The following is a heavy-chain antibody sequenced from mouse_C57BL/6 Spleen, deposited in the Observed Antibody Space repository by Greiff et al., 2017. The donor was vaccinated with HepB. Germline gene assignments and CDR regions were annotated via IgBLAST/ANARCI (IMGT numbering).Heavy chain of an antibody. V-gene: IGHV5-9*01. D-gene: IGHD2-3*01. CDR3: ASYDGYYEGWFAY. CDR2: ISGGGGNT. Sequence: EVKLVESGGGLVKPGGSLKLSCAASGFTFSSYTMSWVRQTPEKRLEWVATISGGGGNTYYPDSVKGRFTISRDNAKNTLYLQMSSLRSEDTALYYCASYDGYYEGWFAYWGQGTLVTVSA. J-gene: IGHJ3*01. CDR1: GFTFSSYT.